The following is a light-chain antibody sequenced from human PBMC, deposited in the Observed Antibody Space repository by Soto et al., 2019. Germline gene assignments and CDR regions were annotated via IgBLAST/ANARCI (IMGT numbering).Light chain of an antibody. CDR3: SSYAGSNNMV. CDR2: KVS. CDR1: SSDVGGYNY. J-gene: IGLJ2*01. Sequence: QSALTQPPSASGSPGQSVTISCTGTSSDVGGYNYVSWYQQHLGKAPKLIIYKVSKWPSGVPDRFSGSKSGNTASLTVSGLQAEDEADYYCSSYAGSNNMVFGGGTQLTVL. V-gene: IGLV2-8*01.